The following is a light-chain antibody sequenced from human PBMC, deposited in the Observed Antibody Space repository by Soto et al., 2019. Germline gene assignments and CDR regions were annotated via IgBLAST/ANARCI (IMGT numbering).Light chain of an antibody. CDR2: EVS. CDR1: NSDVGGYNY. CDR3: CSYTSSTPYV. V-gene: IGLV2-14*01. J-gene: IGLJ1*01. Sequence: QSALTQPASVSGSPGQSITISCTGTNSDVGGYNYVSWYQQHPGKAPKLMIYEVSNRPSGVSNRFSGSKSGNTASLTISGLQAEDEADYYCCSYTSSTPYVFGTGTKLTVL.